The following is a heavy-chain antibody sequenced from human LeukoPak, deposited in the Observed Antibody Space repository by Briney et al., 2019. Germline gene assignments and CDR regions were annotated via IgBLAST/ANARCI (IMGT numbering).Heavy chain of an antibody. J-gene: IGHJ4*02. Sequence: GGCLRLSCAASGFTFNDYHMSWIRQAQGKGVEWIAYVSSSGIIKYYPDSVKGRFTISRDNAKNSLSLQMNSLTAEDTAVYYCVRWSPSTVTYDYWGQGTLVTVSS. V-gene: IGHV3-11*01. CDR1: GFTFNDYH. D-gene: IGHD4-17*01. CDR3: VRWSPSTVTYDY. CDR2: VSSSGIIK.